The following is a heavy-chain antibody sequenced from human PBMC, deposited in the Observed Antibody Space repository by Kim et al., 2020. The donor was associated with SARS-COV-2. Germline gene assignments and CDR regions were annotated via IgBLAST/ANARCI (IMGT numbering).Heavy chain of an antibody. CDR3: ASGRGTTNIATHAFDI. D-gene: IGHD2-8*01. CDR2: IRSSGSTV. CDR1: GFIFSTQS. J-gene: IGHJ3*02. Sequence: GGSLRLSCAASGFIFSTQSMNWVRQAPGKGLEWVSYIRSSGSTVYYADSVKGRFTISRDNAKSSLYLQMNTLSAEDTAVYYCASGRGTTNIATHAFDIWGQGTTVTVSS. V-gene: IGHV3-48*04.